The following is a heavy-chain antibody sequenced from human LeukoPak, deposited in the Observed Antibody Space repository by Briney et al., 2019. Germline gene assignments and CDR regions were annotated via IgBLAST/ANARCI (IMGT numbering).Heavy chain of an antibody. J-gene: IGHJ4*02. V-gene: IGHV1-18*01. D-gene: IGHD3-16*01. CDR2: ITTYSGNT. CDR1: GYTFTTYG. Sequence: ASVKVSCKASGYTFTTYGISWVRQAPGQGLEWMGWITTYSGNTYYARKLQGRVTMTTDTSTSTAYMELRSLRSDDTAVYYCATPLIGQGVSLGYWGQGTLVTVSS. CDR3: ATPLIGQGVSLGY.